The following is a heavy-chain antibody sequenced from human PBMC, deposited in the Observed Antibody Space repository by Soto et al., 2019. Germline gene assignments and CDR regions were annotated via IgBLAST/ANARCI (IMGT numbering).Heavy chain of an antibody. CDR3: ARATSQANVVAATFYYYYYMDV. D-gene: IGHD2-15*01. CDR2: MNPNSGNT. Sequence: VASVKVSCKASGYTFTSYDINWVRQATGQGLEWMGWMNPNSGNTGYAQKFQGRVTMTRNTSISTAYMELSSLRSEDTAVYYCARATSQANVVAATFYYYYYMDVWGKGTTVTVSS. V-gene: IGHV1-8*01. CDR1: GYTFTSYD. J-gene: IGHJ6*03.